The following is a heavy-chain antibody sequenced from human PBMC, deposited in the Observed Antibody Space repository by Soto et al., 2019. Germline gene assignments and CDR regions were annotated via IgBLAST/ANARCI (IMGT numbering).Heavy chain of an antibody. CDR2: ISTYNGYT. V-gene: IGHV1-18*01. J-gene: IGHJ6*02. D-gene: IGHD7-27*01. CDR3: ARGAGAVDV. CDR1: GYTFSTYG. Sequence: QVQLVQSGAEVKKPGASVKVSCKASGYTFSTYGVTWVRQAPGQGLEWMGWISTYNGYTDCAQKFQGRATMTTDTSTSTAYMELTSLRSDDTAVYYCARGAGAVDVRGQGTTVTVSS.